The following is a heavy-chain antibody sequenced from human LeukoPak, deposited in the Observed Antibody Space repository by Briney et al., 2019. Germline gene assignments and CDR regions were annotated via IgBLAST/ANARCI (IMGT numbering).Heavy chain of an antibody. CDR3: IVFGDSNH. J-gene: IGHJ5*02. D-gene: IGHD4-17*01. Sequence: PGGSLRLSCAASGFSFSSYGMHWVRQAPGKGLEWVAVIWYDGSKKYYTDSVKGRFIISRDNSRNILYLQINSLRVEDTAVYYCIVFGDSNHWGQGTLVTVSS. CDR1: GFSFSSYG. CDR2: IWYDGSKK. V-gene: IGHV3-33*01.